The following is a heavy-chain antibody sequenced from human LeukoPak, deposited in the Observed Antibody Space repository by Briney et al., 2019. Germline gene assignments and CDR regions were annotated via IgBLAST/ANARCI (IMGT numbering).Heavy chain of an antibody. CDR2: IRYDGSNK. CDR1: GFTFSSYC. V-gene: IGHV3-30*02. Sequence: PGGSLRLSCAASGFTFSSYCMHWVRQATGKGLEWVAFIRYDGSNKYYADSVKGRFTISRDNSKNTLYLQMNSVRAEDTAVYYCAKDVAARPPNYYYYYMDVWGKGTTVTVSS. D-gene: IGHD6-6*01. CDR3: AKDVAARPPNYYYYYMDV. J-gene: IGHJ6*03.